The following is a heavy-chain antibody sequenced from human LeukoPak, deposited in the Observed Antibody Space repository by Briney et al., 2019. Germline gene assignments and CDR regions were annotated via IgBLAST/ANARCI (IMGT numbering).Heavy chain of an antibody. CDR3: ARDYPRSLYSSGWYGNDY. V-gene: IGHV1-2*02. Sequence: GASVKVSCKASGYTFTGYYMHWVRQAPGQELEWMGWINPNSGGTNYAQKFQGRVTTTRDTSISTAYMELSRLRSDDTAVYYCARDYPRSLYSSGWYGNDYWGQGTLVTVSS. CDR2: INPNSGGT. CDR1: GYTFTGYY. D-gene: IGHD6-19*01. J-gene: IGHJ4*02.